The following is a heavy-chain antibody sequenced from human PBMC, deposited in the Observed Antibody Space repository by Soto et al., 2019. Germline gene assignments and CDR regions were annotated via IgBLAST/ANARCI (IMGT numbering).Heavy chain of an antibody. CDR2: IDPTDSYT. CDR1: GYIFTSYW. V-gene: IGHV5-10-1*01. CDR3: ARLPVLSLVAVWGFDY. J-gene: IGHJ4*02. D-gene: IGHD3-16*01. Sequence: GESLKISCKVSGYIFTSYWISWVRQMPGKGLEWMGRIDPTDSYTDYSPSFQGHVTISVDKSINTAYLQRSSLKASDSAMYYCARLPVLSLVAVWGFDYWGLGTLVTVSS.